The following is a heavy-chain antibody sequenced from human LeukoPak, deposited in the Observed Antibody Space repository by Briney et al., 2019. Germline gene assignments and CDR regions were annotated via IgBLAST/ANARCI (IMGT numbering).Heavy chain of an antibody. V-gene: IGHV1-18*01. CDR1: GYTFTSYG. J-gene: IGHJ6*03. CDR2: ISAYNGNT. CDR3: ARVELWSGYYRTSYYMDV. D-gene: IGHD3-3*01. Sequence: ASVKVSCKASGYTFTSYGISWVRQAPGQGLEWMGRISAYNGNTNYAQKLQGRVTMTTDTSTSTAYMELRSLRSDDTAVYYCARVELWSGYYRTSYYMDVWGKGTTVTVSS.